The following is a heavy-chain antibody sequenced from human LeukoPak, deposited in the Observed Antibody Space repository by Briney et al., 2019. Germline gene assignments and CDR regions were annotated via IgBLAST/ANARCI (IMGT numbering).Heavy chain of an antibody. Sequence: GGSLRLSCAASGFTFSSYSMNWVRQAPGKGLEWVSSISSSSSYIYYADSVKGRFTISRDNAKNSLYLQMNSLRAEGTAVYYCARDGVNWYYGSGSYYFDYWGQGTLVTVSS. J-gene: IGHJ4*02. CDR2: ISSSSSYI. V-gene: IGHV3-21*01. D-gene: IGHD3-10*01. CDR1: GFTFSSYS. CDR3: ARDGVNWYYGSGSYYFDY.